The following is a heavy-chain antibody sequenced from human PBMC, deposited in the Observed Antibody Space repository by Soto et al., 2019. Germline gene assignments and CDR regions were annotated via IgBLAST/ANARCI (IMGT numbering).Heavy chain of an antibody. CDR3: AKSSSSWYLYAFDI. V-gene: IGHV3-30*18. CDR1: GFTFSSYG. D-gene: IGHD6-13*01. J-gene: IGHJ3*02. CDR2: ISYDGSNK. Sequence: QVQLVESGGGVVQPGRSLRLSCAASGFTFSSYGMHWVRQAPGKGLEWVAVISYDGSNKYYADYMKGRFTISRDKSKNTLYLQMNSLRAEDTAVYYCAKSSSSWYLYAFDIWGQGTMVTVSS.